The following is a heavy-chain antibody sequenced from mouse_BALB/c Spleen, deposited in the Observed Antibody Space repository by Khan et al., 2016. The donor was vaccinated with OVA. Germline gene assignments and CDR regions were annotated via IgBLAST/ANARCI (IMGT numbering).Heavy chain of an antibody. CDR2: ISTYYGDA. CDR3: TRGGGGNRFAY. V-gene: IGHV1S137*01. CDR1: GYTFTDFT. J-gene: IGHJ3*01. Sequence: VELVESGAELVRPGVSVKISCKGSGYTFTDFTMHWVKQSHAMSLEWIGVISTYYGDATYNQKFKDKATMTVDKSSSTAYMELARLTSEDSASYYFTRGGGGNRFAYWGQGTLVTVSA.